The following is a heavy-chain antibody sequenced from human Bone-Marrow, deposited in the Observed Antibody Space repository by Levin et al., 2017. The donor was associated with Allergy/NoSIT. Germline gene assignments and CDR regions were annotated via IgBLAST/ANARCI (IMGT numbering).Heavy chain of an antibody. CDR1: GDSIRGDYW. J-gene: IGHJ4*01. CDR3: ARISGTAFVWDY. CDR2: VSHKGGA. Sequence: PSETLSLTCSVSGDSIRGDYWWTWVRQPPGKGLEWIGAVSHKGGAVYDPSLGRRVTISMDKSRNQFSLKVLSVTAADTAVYFCARISGTAFVWDYWGQGALVTVAS. D-gene: IGHD3-10*01. V-gene: IGHV4/OR15-8*02.